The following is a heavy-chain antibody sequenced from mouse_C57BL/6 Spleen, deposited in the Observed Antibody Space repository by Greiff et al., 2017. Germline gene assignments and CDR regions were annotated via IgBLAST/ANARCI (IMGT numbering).Heavy chain of an antibody. J-gene: IGHJ2*01. CDR1: GYTFTEYT. Sequence: VQLQQSGAELVKPGASVKLSCKASGYTFTEYTIHWVKQRSGQGLEWIGWFYPGSGSIKYNEKFKDKATLTADKSSSTVYMELSRLTSEDSAVYFCARHEGRVYYDYDGGAFDYWGQGTTLTVSS. CDR2: FYPGSGSI. CDR3: ARHEGRVYYDYDGGAFDY. V-gene: IGHV1-62-2*01. D-gene: IGHD2-4*01.